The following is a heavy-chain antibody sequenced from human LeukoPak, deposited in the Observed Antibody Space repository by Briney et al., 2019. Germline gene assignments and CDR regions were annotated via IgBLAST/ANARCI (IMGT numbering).Heavy chain of an antibody. CDR2: IYYSGST. J-gene: IGHJ5*02. CDR1: GGPISSSSYY. CDR3: ARLGYSSDWFDP. V-gene: IGHV4-39*01. Sequence: SETLFLTCTVSGGPISSSSYYWGWLRQPPGKGLEWIVSIYYSGSTYYNPSLKSRVTISVDTSKNQFSLKLSSVTAADTAVYYCARLGYSSDWFDPWGQGTLVTVSS. D-gene: IGHD6-25*01.